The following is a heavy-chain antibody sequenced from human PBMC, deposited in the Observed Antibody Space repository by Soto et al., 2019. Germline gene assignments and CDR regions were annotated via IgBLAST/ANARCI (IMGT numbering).Heavy chain of an antibody. J-gene: IGHJ6*02. CDR3: AREGDYNFDYYSGMDV. CDR2: FIPLFSST. Sequence: QVQLVQSGAEVKKPGSSVNVSCKASGGTFGTSAINWVRQAPGQGLEWMGAFIPLFSSTNYAQKFQARVTITVDESTATAYMELSSLTYEDTAVYYCAREGDYNFDYYSGMDVWGQGTTVIVSS. CDR1: GGTFGTSA. D-gene: IGHD4-17*01. V-gene: IGHV1-69*01.